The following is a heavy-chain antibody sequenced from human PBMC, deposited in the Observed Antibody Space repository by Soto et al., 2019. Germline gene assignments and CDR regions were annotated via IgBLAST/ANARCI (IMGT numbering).Heavy chain of an antibody. CDR3: VAYLKSTVTVYWYFDL. V-gene: IGHV4-34*01. CDR1: GGSFSGYY. D-gene: IGHD4-17*01. J-gene: IGHJ2*01. CDR2: INHSGST. Sequence: SETLYITCAVYGGSFSGYYWSWIRQPPGKGLEWIGEINHSGSTNFNPSLKSRVSISVDTSKKQFSLKLSSVTAADTAVYYCVAYLKSTVTVYWYFDLWGRGTPVTVSS.